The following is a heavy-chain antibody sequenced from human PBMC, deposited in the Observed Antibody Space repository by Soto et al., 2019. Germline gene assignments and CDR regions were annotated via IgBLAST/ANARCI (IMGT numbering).Heavy chain of an antibody. CDR2: IYYSGST. V-gene: IGHV4-59*01. D-gene: IGHD3-3*01. CDR1: GGSISSYY. CDR3: ARGHSEFWSGPHPYFDY. J-gene: IGHJ4*02. Sequence: QVQLQESGPGLVKPSETLSLTCTVSGGSISSYYWSWIRQPPGKGLEWIGYIYYSGSTNYNPSLKSRGTISVETSKNKYSLKQSSVTAADTAVYYCARGHSEFWSGPHPYFDYWGQGTLVTVSS.